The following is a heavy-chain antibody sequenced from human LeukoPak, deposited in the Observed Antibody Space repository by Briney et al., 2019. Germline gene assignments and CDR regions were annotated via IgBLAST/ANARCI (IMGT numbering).Heavy chain of an antibody. D-gene: IGHD3-3*01. CDR3: ARLNDFWSGYYLGYFDY. CDR1: GGSISSYY. CDR2: IYTSGST. J-gene: IGHJ4*02. Sequence: SETLSLTCTVSGGSISSYYWSWIRQPAGKGLEWIGRIYTSGSTNYNPSLKSRVTMSVDTSKNQFSLKLSSVTAADTAVYYCARLNDFWSGYYLGYFDYWGQGTLVTVSS. V-gene: IGHV4-4*07.